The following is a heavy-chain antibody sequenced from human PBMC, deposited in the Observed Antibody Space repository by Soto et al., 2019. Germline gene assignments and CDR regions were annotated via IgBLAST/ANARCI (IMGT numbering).Heavy chain of an antibody. CDR2: IYYSGST. V-gene: IGHV4-59*01. CDR1: GGSISSYY. CDR3: ARSLVLAAGTFGSEGGYYYYGMDV. J-gene: IGHJ6*02. Sequence: SETLSLTCTVSGGSISSYYWSWIRQPPGKGLEWIGYIYYSGSTNYNPSLKSRVTISVDTSKNQFSLKLSSVTAADTAVYYCARSLVLAAGTFGSEGGYYYYGMDVWGQGTTVTVSS. D-gene: IGHD6-13*01.